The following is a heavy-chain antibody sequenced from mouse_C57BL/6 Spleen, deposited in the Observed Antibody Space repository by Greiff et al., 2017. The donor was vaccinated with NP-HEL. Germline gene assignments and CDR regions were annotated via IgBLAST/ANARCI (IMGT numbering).Heavy chain of an antibody. J-gene: IGHJ3*01. CDR3: ARSGYYGSSTFAY. V-gene: IGHV1-55*01. CDR2: IYPGSGST. CDR1: GYTFTSYW. Sequence: QVQLKQPGAELVKPGASVKMSCKASGYTFTSYWITWVKQRPGQGLEWIGDIYPGSGSTNYNEKFKSKATLTVDTSSSTAYMQLSSLTSEDSAVYYCARSGYYGSSTFAYWGQGTLVTVSA. D-gene: IGHD1-1*01.